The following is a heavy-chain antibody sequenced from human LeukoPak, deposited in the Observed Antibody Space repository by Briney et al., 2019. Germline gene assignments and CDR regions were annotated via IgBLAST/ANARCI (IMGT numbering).Heavy chain of an antibody. D-gene: IGHD5-18*01. CDR1: GRTFSSYA. CDR3: ATTIGYSYGLNCFDP. J-gene: IGHJ5*02. V-gene: IGHV1-69*05. Sequence: GASVTFSCKASGRTFSSYAISWARQATGQGLDWMGGIIPIFVTAHYAQKFQGRVTITTDESTSTAYMDLSSLRSEDTAVYYCATTIGYSYGLNCFDPWGQGTLVTVSS. CDR2: IIPIFVTA.